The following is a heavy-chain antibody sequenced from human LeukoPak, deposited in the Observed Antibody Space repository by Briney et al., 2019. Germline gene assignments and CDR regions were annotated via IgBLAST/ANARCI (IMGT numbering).Heavy chain of an antibody. V-gene: IGHV1-69*04. Sequence: SVKVSCKASGGTFSSYAISWVRQAPGQGLEWMGRIIPILGIANYAQKFQGRVTITADKSTSTAYMELSSLRSEDTAVYYCARSSIPAYYDSSGYVDYWGQGTLVTVSS. CDR3: ARSSIPAYYDSSGYVDY. D-gene: IGHD3-22*01. J-gene: IGHJ4*02. CDR1: GGTFSSYA. CDR2: IIPILGIA.